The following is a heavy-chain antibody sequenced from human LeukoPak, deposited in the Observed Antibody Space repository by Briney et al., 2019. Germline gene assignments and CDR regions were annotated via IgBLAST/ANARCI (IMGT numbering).Heavy chain of an antibody. D-gene: IGHD3-3*01. CDR3: ARFIVEGFLEWSNEWGGPPLGYYYMDV. CDR2: IWYDGSNK. CDR1: GFTFSNYG. J-gene: IGHJ6*03. V-gene: IGHV3-33*01. Sequence: PGGSLRLSCAASGFTFSNYGMHWVRQAPGKGLEWVAIIWYDGSNKFYADSVKGRFTISRDNVKNSLYLQMNSLRAEDTAVYYCARFIVEGFLEWSNEWGGPPLGYYYMDVWGKGTTVTVSS.